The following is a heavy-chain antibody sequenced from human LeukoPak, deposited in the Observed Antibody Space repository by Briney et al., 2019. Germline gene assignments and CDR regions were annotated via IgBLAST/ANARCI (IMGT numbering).Heavy chain of an antibody. CDR2: INPSSGGT. J-gene: IGHJ4*02. CDR3: AGQKDPRPIDY. Sequence: GASVKVSCKASGYTFTNFGISWVRQAPGQGLEWMGWINPSSGGTNYAQKFQGRVTMTRDTSISTAYMELSELRSDDTAVYYCAGQKDPRPIDYWGQGTLITVSS. CDR1: GYTFTNFG. V-gene: IGHV1-2*02.